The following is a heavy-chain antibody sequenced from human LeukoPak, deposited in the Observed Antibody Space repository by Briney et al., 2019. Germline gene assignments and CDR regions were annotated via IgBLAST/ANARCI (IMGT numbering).Heavy chain of an antibody. V-gene: IGHV3-11*04. CDR1: GFTFSDYY. CDR3: ARGHYCSSTSCYGPVDYMDV. J-gene: IGHJ6*03. Sequence: GGSLSLSCVASGFTFSDYYMSWIRQAPGKGLEWVSYISGSGSTIYYADSVKGRFTLSRDNAKNSLYLQMNSLRAEDTAVYYCARGHYCSSTSCYGPVDYMDVWGKGTTVTVSS. CDR2: ISGSGSTI. D-gene: IGHD2-2*01.